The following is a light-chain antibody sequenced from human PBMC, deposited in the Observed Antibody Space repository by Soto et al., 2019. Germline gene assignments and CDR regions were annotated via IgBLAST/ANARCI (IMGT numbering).Light chain of an antibody. CDR3: CSYAGSYTLV. J-gene: IGLJ2*01. CDR1: TGDIGDYDY. V-gene: IGLV2-8*01. Sequence: QSALTQPPSASGSPGQSVTISCTGTTGDIGDYDYVSWYQQYPGKAPKLVIYEVYKRPSGVSGRFSGSKSGNTASLTISGLQAEDEADYYCCSYAGSYTLVFGGGTKVTVL. CDR2: EVY.